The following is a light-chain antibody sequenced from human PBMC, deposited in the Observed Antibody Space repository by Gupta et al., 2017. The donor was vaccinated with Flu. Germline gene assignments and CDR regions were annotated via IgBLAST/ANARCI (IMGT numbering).Light chain of an antibody. CDR2: DVS. J-gene: IGLJ1*01. CDR3: SSYTTTTTPYV. V-gene: IGLV2-14*03. Sequence: RIHDVSNRPSGVSDRFSGSKSGNTASLTIAGLQAEDEADYYCSSYTTTTTPYVFGTGTKVTVL.